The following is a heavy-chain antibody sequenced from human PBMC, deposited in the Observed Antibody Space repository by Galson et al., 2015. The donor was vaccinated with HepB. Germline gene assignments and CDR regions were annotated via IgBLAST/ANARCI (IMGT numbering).Heavy chain of an antibody. Sequence: SVKVSCKASGYTFTGYYMHWVRQAPGQGLEWMGWINPNSGGTNYAQKFQGWVTMTRDTSISTAYMELSRLRSDDTAVYYCAREGKLAKYWYFDLWGRGTLVTVSS. V-gene: IGHV1-2*04. CDR3: AREGKLAKYWYFDL. CDR1: GYTFTGYY. D-gene: IGHD3-10*01. J-gene: IGHJ2*01. CDR2: INPNSGGT.